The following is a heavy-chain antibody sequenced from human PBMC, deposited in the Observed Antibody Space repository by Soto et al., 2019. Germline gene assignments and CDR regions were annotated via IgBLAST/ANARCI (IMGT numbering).Heavy chain of an antibody. J-gene: IGHJ4*02. CDR2: ISYDGSNK. CDR3: AKVYRGYSYGGFDY. D-gene: IGHD5-18*01. Sequence: HPGGSLRLSCAASGFTFSSYGMHWVRQAPGKGLEWVAVISYDGSNKYYADSVKGRFTISRDNSKNTLYLQMNSLRAEDTAVYYCAKVYRGYSYGGFDYWGQGTLVTVSS. V-gene: IGHV3-30*18. CDR1: GFTFSSYG.